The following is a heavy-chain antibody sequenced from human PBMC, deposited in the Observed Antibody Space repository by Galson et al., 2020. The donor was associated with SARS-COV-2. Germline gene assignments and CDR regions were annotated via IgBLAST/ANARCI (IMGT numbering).Heavy chain of an antibody. V-gene: IGHV3-7*03. Sequence: GGSLRLSCEASGFGFSYYWMSWVRQAPGRGLEWVANIKHDGSEKYYVDSVKGRFTISRDNPKNSLYLQMNNLRVEETVFYHCARVDCSGGGCYPGNYKGQGTLVTVTS. D-gene: IGHD2-15*01. J-gene: IGHJ4*02. CDR3: ARVDCSGGGCYPGNY. CDR2: IKHDGSEK. CDR1: GFGFSYYW.